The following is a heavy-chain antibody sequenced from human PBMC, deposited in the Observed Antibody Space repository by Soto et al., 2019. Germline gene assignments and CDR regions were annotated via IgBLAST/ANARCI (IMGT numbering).Heavy chain of an antibody. CDR2: TYYRSKWFS. CDR3: ARETLQGAVTDA. J-gene: IGHJ5*02. D-gene: IGHD3-10*01. Sequence: PSQTLSLTCGISGDSVSSNSGTWNWIRQSPSRGLEWLGRTYYRSKWFSEYSLSVKSRITINPDTSKNQFSLQLNSVTPEDTAVYYCARETLQGAVTDAWGQGTLVTVSS. V-gene: IGHV6-1*01. CDR1: GDSVSSNSGT.